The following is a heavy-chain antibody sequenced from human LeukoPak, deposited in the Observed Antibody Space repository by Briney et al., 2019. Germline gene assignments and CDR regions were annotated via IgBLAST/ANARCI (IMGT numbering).Heavy chain of an antibody. Sequence: GGSLRLSCAASGFTFSSYSMNWVRQAPGKGLEWVSSISSSSSYIYYADSVKGRFTISRDNAKNSLYLQMNSLRAEDTAVYYCARESQWEPSFDYWGQGTLVTVSS. J-gene: IGHJ4*02. CDR3: ARESQWEPSFDY. CDR1: GFTFSSYS. V-gene: IGHV3-21*01. CDR2: ISSSSSYI. D-gene: IGHD1-26*01.